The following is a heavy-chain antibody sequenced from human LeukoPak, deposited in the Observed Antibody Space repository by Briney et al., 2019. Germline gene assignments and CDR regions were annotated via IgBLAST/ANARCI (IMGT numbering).Heavy chain of an antibody. J-gene: IGHJ4*02. CDR3: AKVETSGGANCYALDY. Sequence: PGGSLRLSCAASGFTFSSYAMTWVRQAPDKGLEWVSAISGSDGSTYYADSVKGRFTISRDDSQNTLYLQMNSLSAEDTAVYYCAKVETSGGANCYALDYWGQGTLVTVYS. CDR1: GFTFSSYA. V-gene: IGHV3-23*01. D-gene: IGHD2-2*01. CDR2: ISGSDGST.